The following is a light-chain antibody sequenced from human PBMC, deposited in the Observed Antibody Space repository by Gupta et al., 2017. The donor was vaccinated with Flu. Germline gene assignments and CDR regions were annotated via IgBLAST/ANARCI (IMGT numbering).Light chain of an antibody. CDR3: SSYTSTNTFYV. CDR2: GVT. V-gene: IGLV2-14*01. J-gene: IGLJ1*01. Sequence: QSALTQPASVSGSPGQSITISCTGTSSDIGGSNYVSWYQQHPGKAPKLIIYGVTNRPSGVSSRFSGSKSGNTASLTISGLEAEDEGDYFCSSYTSTNTFYVFGTGTKLTVL. CDR1: SSDIGGSNY.